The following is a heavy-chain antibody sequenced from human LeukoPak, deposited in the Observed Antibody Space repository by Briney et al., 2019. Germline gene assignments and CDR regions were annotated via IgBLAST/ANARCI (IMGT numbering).Heavy chain of an antibody. CDR3: ARGHFDWWRDWFDP. D-gene: IGHD3-9*01. CDR2: INHSGST. J-gene: IGHJ5*02. CDR1: GGSISSSSYY. Sequence: SETLSLTCTVSGGSISSSSYYWGWIRQPPGKGLEWIGEINHSGSTNYNPSLKSRVTISVDTSKNQFSLKLSSVTAADTAVYYCARGHFDWWRDWFDPWGQGTLVTVSS. V-gene: IGHV4-39*07.